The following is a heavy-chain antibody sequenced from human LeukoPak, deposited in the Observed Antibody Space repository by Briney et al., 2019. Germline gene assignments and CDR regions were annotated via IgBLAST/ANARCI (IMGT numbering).Heavy chain of an antibody. CDR3: EMARITMDATDH. CDR1: GFTFSSYA. J-gene: IGHJ5*02. Sequence: DPGGSLRLSCAASGFTFSSYAMSWVRQAPGKGLEWVSAISGSGGSTYYADSVKGRFTISRDNSKNTLYLQMNSLRAEDTAVYYCEMARITMDATDHWGQGTLVTVSS. D-gene: IGHD3-10*01. V-gene: IGHV3-23*01. CDR2: ISGSGGST.